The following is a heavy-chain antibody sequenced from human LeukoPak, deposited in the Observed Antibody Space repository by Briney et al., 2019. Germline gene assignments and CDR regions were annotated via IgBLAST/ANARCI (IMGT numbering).Heavy chain of an antibody. CDR1: GFTFSSYS. V-gene: IGHV3-21*01. Sequence: GSLRLACAASGFTFSSYSMNWVRQAPGKGLEWVSSISSSSSYIYYADSVKGRFTISRDNAKNSLYLQMNSLRAEDTAVYYCARDHLVVGFGYWGQGTLVTVSS. CDR2: ISSSSSYI. CDR3: ARDHLVVGFGY. D-gene: IGHD2-15*01. J-gene: IGHJ4*02.